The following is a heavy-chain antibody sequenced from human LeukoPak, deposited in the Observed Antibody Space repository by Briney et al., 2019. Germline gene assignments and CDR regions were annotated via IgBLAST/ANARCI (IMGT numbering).Heavy chain of an antibody. CDR3: AKGASGSGSYYVSGGAEYFQH. V-gene: IGHV3-23*01. J-gene: IGHJ1*01. Sequence: PGGSLRLSCAASGFTFSSYAMSWVRQAPGKGLEWVSAISGSGGSTYYADSVKGRFTIPRDNSKNTLYLQMNSLRAEDTAVCYCAKGASGSGSYYVSGGAEYFQHWGQGTLVTVSS. D-gene: IGHD1-26*01. CDR2: ISGSGGST. CDR1: GFTFSSYA.